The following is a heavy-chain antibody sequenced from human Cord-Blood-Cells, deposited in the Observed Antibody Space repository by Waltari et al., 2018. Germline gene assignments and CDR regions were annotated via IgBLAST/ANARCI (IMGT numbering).Heavy chain of an antibody. J-gene: IGHJ3*02. CDR1: SSYA. CDR2: IIPIFGTA. V-gene: IGHV1-69*01. Sequence: SSYAISWVRQAPGQGLEWMGGIIPIFGTANYAQKFQGRVTITADESTSTAYMELSSLGSEDTAVYYCARASRQLVPGAFDIWGQGTMVTVSS. CDR3: ARASRQLVPGAFDI. D-gene: IGHD6-6*01.